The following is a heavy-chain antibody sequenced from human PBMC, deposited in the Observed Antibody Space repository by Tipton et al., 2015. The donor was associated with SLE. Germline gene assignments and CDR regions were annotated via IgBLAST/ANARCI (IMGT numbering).Heavy chain of an antibody. CDR1: GGSISSYY. CDR3: ARVGITGTTWGWYFDL. D-gene: IGHD1-7*01. Sequence: TLSLTCTVSGGSISSYYWSWIRQPPGKGLEWIGYIYYSGSTNYNPSLKSRVTISVDTSKNQFSLKLSSVTAADTAVYYCARVGITGTTWGWYFDLWGRGTLVTVSS. CDR2: IYYSGST. J-gene: IGHJ2*01. V-gene: IGHV4-59*01.